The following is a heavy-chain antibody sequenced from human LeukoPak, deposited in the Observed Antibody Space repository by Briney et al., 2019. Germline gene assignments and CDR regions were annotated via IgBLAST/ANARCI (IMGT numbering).Heavy chain of an antibody. CDR2: INHRGST. D-gene: IGHD3-10*01. J-gene: IGHJ4*02. CDR1: GGSFSGYY. CDR3: ASRLLYYFDY. Sequence: SETLSLTCAVYGGSFSGYYWSGIRQPPGKGLEWIGEINHRGSTNYNPSLKSRVTISVDTSKKQFSLKLSSVPAADTAVYYCASRLLYYFDYWGQGTLVTVSS. V-gene: IGHV4-34*01.